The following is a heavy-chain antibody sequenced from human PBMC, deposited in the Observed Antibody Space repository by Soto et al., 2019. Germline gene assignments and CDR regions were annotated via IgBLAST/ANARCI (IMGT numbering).Heavy chain of an antibody. CDR1: GLTFRGYG. Sequence: EVQLLESGGGLVQPGGSLRLSCAASGLTFRGYGMSWVRQAPGTGLEWVSAISGSGSTAYYADSVEGWFTISRDDSKNILFLQINSLRAQDTAVYYCVTRSRGLQSSPPRLDSWGQGTLVTVSS. CDR2: ISGSGSTA. J-gene: IGHJ4*02. V-gene: IGHV3-23*01. CDR3: VTRSRGLQSSPPRLDS. D-gene: IGHD4-4*01.